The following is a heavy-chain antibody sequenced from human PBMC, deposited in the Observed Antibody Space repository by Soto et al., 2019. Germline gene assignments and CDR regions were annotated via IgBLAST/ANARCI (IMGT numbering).Heavy chain of an antibody. V-gene: IGHV1-18*01. J-gene: IGHJ4*02. Sequence: QVQLVQSGAEVKKPGASVKVSCKASGYTFTSYGISWVRQAPGQGLEWMGWISAYNGNTNYAQKLQGRVTMTTDTSTSTAYMELRSLRSEDTAVYYCSRDSGTENFFSPPLTYFDYWGQGTLVTVSS. CDR2: ISAYNGNT. CDR3: SRDSGTENFFSPPLTYFDY. D-gene: IGHD1-7*01. CDR1: GYTFTSYG.